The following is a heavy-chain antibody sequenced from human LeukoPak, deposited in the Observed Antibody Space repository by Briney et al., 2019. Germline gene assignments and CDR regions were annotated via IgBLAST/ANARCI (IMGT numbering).Heavy chain of an antibody. CDR3: AGVGYSSSWYEGY. CDR2: IYYSGST. V-gene: IGHV4-39*07. J-gene: IGHJ4*02. D-gene: IGHD6-13*01. Sequence: SETLSLTCTVSGGSISSSSYHWGWIRQPPGKGLEWIGNIYYSGSTYYNPSLKSRVTISVDTSKNQFSLKLSSVTAADTAVYYCAGVGYSSSWYEGYWGQGTLVTVSS. CDR1: GGSISSSSYH.